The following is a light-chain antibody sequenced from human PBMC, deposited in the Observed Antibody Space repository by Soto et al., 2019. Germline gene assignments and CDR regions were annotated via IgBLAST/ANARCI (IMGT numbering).Light chain of an antibody. Sequence: QSALTQPASVSGSPGQSITISCTGTSSDVGAYDYVYWYQQHPGKAPKLMIYDVNKRPSGVSDRFSGSKSANTANLTNSGLQAEDEADYYITSHTNSNAPRYVFGTGTKVTV. CDR2: DVN. J-gene: IGLJ1*01. CDR1: SSDVGAYDY. V-gene: IGLV2-14*01. CDR3: TSHTNSNAPRYV.